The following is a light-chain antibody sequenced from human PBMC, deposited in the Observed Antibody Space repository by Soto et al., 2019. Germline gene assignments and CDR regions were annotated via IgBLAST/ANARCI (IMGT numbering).Light chain of an antibody. Sequence: DIVMTQSPDSLAVSLGERATINCKSSQSVLYSSNNKNYVAWYQQKPGQSPKLLISWASTRESGVPDRFSGSGSGTDFTLTISSLQAEDVAVYYCQQYYSAPPWTFGQGTKVDIK. CDR2: WAS. V-gene: IGKV4-1*01. CDR1: QSVLYSSNNKNY. J-gene: IGKJ1*01. CDR3: QQYYSAPPWT.